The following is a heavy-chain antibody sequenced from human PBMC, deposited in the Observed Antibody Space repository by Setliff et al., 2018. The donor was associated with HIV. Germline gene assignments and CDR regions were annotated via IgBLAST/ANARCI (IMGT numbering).Heavy chain of an antibody. D-gene: IGHD4-17*01. V-gene: IGHV4-59*01. J-gene: IGHJ4*02. CDR3: ARARAGDYGGFDY. Sequence: ETLSLTCSVSGGSISTYYWSWIRQPPGKGLEWIAYVSYSGKTDFNPSLKSRVTISADTSKSQFSLKLSSATTADTAVYYCARARAGDYGGFDYWGQGTLVTVSS. CDR1: GGSISTYY. CDR2: VSYSGKT.